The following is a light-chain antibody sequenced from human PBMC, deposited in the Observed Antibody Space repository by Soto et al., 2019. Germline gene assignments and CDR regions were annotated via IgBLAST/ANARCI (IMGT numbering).Light chain of an antibody. CDR3: QQYGSSPPWT. Sequence: EIVLTQSPGTLSLSPGERATLSCRASQSVNSRYLAWYQQKPGQAPRLLIYGASTRATGIPDRFSGSGSGTDFTLTISRLEPEDFAVYYCQQYGSSPPWTFGQGTKVEFK. CDR1: QSVNSRY. V-gene: IGKV3-20*01. CDR2: GAS. J-gene: IGKJ1*01.